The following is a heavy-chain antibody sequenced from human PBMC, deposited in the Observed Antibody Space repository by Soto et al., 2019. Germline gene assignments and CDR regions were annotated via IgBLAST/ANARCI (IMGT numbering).Heavy chain of an antibody. Sequence: GGSLRLSCAASGFTFSDYYMSWIRPAPGKGLEWVSYISSSGSTIYYADSVKGRFTISRDNAKNSLYLQMNSLRAEDTAVYYCAGCSGGSCDNWFAPWGQGTLVTVSS. CDR3: AGCSGGSCDNWFAP. CDR2: ISSSGSTI. V-gene: IGHV3-11*01. CDR1: GFTFSDYY. J-gene: IGHJ5*02. D-gene: IGHD2-15*01.